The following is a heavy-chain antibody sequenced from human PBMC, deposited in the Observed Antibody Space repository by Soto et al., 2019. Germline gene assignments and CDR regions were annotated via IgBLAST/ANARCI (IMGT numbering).Heavy chain of an antibody. J-gene: IGHJ6*02. CDR3: ANTFLYYYGMDV. CDR1: GFTFSSYG. V-gene: IGHV3-30*18. Sequence: QVQLVESGGGVAQPGRSLRLSCAASGFTFSSYGMHWVRQAPGKGLEWVAVISYDGSNKYYADSVKGRFTISRDNSKNTLYLQMNSLRAEDTAVYYCANTFLYYYGMDVWGQGTTVTVSS. CDR2: ISYDGSNK.